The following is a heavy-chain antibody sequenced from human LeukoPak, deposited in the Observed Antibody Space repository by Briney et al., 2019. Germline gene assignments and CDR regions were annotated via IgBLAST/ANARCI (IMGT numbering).Heavy chain of an antibody. D-gene: IGHD3-3*01. J-gene: IGHJ4*02. CDR3: AKDHNDFWSGYPPN. V-gene: IGHV3-23*01. Sequence: PGESLRLSCAASGFTFINHAMTWVRQAPGKGLEWVSAIGSNGGATYYADSVRGRFTISRDNSKNTLYLQMNSLRADDTAVYYCAKDHNDFWSGYPPNWGQGTLVTVSS. CDR2: IGSNGGAT. CDR1: GFTFINHA.